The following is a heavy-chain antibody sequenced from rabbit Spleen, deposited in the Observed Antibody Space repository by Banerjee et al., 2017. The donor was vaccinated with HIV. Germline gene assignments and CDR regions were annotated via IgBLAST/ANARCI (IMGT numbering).Heavy chain of an antibody. V-gene: IGHV1S45*01. Sequence: QEQLVESGGGLVQPTGSLTLTCKASGFSFGDRDVMCWVRQAPRKGLEWIACINAATGKPVYATWAKGRFTISRTSSTTVTLRMTSLTAADRAAYFCARDLVGVIGWNFYLWGPGTLVTVS. CDR3: ARDLVGVIGWNFYL. CDR2: INAATGKP. J-gene: IGHJ4*01. D-gene: IGHD1-1*01. CDR1: GFSFGDRDV.